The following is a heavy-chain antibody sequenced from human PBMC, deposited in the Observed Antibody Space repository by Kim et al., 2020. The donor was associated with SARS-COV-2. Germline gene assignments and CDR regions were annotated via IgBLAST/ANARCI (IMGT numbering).Heavy chain of an antibody. V-gene: IGHV4-59*13. J-gene: IGHJ4*02. CDR1: CGSISSYY. Sequence: SETLSLTCTVSCGSISSYYWSWIRQPPGKGLEWIGYIYYSGSTNYNPSLKSRVTISVDTSKNQFSLKLSSVTAADTAVYYCARESYDILTGYWDPYFDYWGQGTLVTVSS. CDR3: ARESYDILTGYWDPYFDY. D-gene: IGHD3-9*01. CDR2: IYYSGST.